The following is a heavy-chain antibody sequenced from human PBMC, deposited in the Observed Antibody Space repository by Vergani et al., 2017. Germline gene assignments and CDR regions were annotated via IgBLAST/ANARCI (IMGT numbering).Heavy chain of an antibody. CDR2: INHSGST. J-gene: IGHJ4*02. V-gene: IGHV4-34*01. D-gene: IGHD6-13*01. Sequence: QVQLQQWGAGLLKPSETLSLTCAVYGGSFSGYYWSWIRQPPGKGLEWIGEINHSGSTNYNPSLKSRVTISVDTSKNQFSLKLSSGTAADTAVYYCARRHRSSSWGGGFDYWGQGTLVTVSS. CDR3: ARRHRSSSWGGGFDY. CDR1: GGSFSGYY.